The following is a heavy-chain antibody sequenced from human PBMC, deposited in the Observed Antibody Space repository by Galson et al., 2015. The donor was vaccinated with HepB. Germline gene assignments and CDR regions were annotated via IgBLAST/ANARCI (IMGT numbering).Heavy chain of an antibody. Sequence: SVKVSCKVSGYTLTELSMHWVRQAPGKGLEWMGGFDPEDGETIYAQKFQGRVTMTEDTSTDTAYMELSSLRSEDTAVYYCATVIIRDIVVVPAAEYNWFDPWGQGTLVTVSS. V-gene: IGHV1-24*01. CDR3: ATVIIRDIVVVPAAEYNWFDP. CDR2: FDPEDGET. CDR1: GYTLTELS. J-gene: IGHJ5*02. D-gene: IGHD2-2*01.